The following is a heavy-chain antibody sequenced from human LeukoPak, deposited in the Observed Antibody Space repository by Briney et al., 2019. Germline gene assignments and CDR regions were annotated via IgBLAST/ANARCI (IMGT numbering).Heavy chain of an antibody. CDR2: INPNSVDT. Sequence: ASVKVSCTASGYTFSGYYMHWVRQASGQGLEWMGCINPNSVDTNYAHKFQGRVTITSDMSISTANMDLGMLSSDDEAVYYCSRGDRSGYYYPGAFDIWGQGTVVTVSS. CDR1: GYTFSGYY. D-gene: IGHD3-22*01. V-gene: IGHV1-2*07. CDR3: SRGDRSGYYYPGAFDI. J-gene: IGHJ3*02.